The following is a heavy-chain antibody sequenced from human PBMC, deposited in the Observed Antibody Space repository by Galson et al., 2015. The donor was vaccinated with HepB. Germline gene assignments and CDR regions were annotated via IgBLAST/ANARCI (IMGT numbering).Heavy chain of an antibody. V-gene: IGHV1-69*05. Sequence: SVKVSCKASGGTFNTYAFTWVRQAPGQGLEWMGAITPLFGTTNYAQKFQGRVMITTDESTSSAYMELSNLRSEDTAVYYCARGPSEQGEYYYSGLDVWGQGTTVTVSS. D-gene: IGHD3-16*01. J-gene: IGHJ6*02. CDR3: ARGPSEQGEYYYSGLDV. CDR1: GGTFNTYA. CDR2: ITPLFGTT.